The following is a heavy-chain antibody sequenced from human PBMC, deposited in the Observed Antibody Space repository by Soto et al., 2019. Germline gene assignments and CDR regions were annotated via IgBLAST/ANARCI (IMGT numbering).Heavy chain of an antibody. CDR1: GGSFSGYY. V-gene: IGHV4-34*01. CDR2: INHSGST. Sequence: PSETLSLTCAVYGGSFSGYYWSWIRQPPGKGLEWIGEINHSGSTNYNPSLKSRVTISVDTSKNQFSLKLSSVTAADTAIYFCARHNYGGMLGFWGQGTLVTVSS. D-gene: IGHD4-17*01. J-gene: IGHJ4*02. CDR3: ARHNYGGMLGF.